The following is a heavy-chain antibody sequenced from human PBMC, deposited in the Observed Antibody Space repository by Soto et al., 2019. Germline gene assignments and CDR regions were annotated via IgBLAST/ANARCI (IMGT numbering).Heavy chain of an antibody. D-gene: IGHD4-17*01. V-gene: IGHV1-18*01. CDR3: ARGWLTYGGYYFDY. J-gene: IGHJ4*02. Sequence: QVQQVQSGAEVKKPGASVKVSCKASGYTFSSYAIGWVRQAPGQGLEWMGWISAYNDNTNSAQKLQGRVTMTTDTSTTTAYMELRSLRSDDTAMYYCARGWLTYGGYYFDYWGQGTLVTVSS. CDR1: GYTFSSYA. CDR2: ISAYNDNT.